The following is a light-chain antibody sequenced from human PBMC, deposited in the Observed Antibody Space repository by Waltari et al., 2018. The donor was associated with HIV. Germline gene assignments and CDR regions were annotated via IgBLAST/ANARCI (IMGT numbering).Light chain of an antibody. J-gene: IGLJ2*01. V-gene: IGLV2-8*01. CDR3: SSHAGSKVV. CDR2: DVI. Sequence: QSALTQPPSASGSPGQSVTLPCTGTSSDVGGSNYVPWHQQHPGKAPKLMIYDVIKRPSGVPDRFSGSKSGNTASLTVSGLQPEDEADYYCSSHAGSKVVFGGGTKLTVL. CDR1: SSDVGGSNY.